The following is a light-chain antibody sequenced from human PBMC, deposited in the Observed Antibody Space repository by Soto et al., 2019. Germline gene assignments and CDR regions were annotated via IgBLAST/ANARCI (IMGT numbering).Light chain of an antibody. CDR2: EVS. J-gene: IGLJ1*01. CDR1: SNDVVGYNY. Sequence: QSALTQPPSPSGSPGQSVTISCTGTSNDVVGYNYVSWYQQHPGKAPKLMIYEVSKRPSGVPDRFSGSKSGNTASLTVSGLQAEDEADYYCSSYAGSSYVFGTGTKVTVL. CDR3: SSYAGSSYV. V-gene: IGLV2-8*01.